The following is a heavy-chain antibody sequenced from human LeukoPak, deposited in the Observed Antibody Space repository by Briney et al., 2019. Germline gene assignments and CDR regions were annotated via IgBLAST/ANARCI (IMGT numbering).Heavy chain of an antibody. D-gene: IGHD2-2*01. CDR2: IYSSGST. V-gene: IGHV4-4*09. CDR3: ARGGSRVFDL. Sequence: PSETLSLTCTVSGGSISSYFWSWIRQPPGKELEWIGYIYSSGSTSYNPSLKSRVTISVDTSKNQFSLKLTSVTAADTAVYYCARGGSRVFDLWGQGTLVTVSS. J-gene: IGHJ4*02. CDR1: GGSISSYF.